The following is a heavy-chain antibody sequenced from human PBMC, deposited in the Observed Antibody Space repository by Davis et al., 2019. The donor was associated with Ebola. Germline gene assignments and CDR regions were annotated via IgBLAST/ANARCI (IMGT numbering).Heavy chain of an antibody. CDR1: GYTFTSYG. CDR3: AKWGLRYFDWLYHFDY. CDR2: ISAYNGNT. Sequence: AASVKVSCKASGYTFTSYGISWVRQAPGQGLEWMGWISAYNGNTNYAQKLQGRVTMTTDTSTSTAYMELRSLRSDDTAVYYCAKWGLRYFDWLYHFDYWGQGTLVTVSS. D-gene: IGHD3-9*01. J-gene: IGHJ4*02. V-gene: IGHV1-18*01.